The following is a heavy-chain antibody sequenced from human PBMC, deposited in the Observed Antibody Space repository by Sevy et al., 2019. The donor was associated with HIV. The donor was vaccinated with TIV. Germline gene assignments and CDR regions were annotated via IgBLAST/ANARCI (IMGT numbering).Heavy chain of an antibody. V-gene: IGHV3-33*01. CDR3: ARDSARVIVPTAGFDS. CDR2: IWYDGRTK. Sequence: QLGGPLRLSCSASGFTFRSFSMHWVRQAPGKGLEWVAAIWYDGRTKQYADSVKGRFTISRDNSKNMLNLEMNSLRAEDTALYFCARDSARVIVPTAGFDSWGQGTVVTVSS. D-gene: IGHD1-1*01. CDR1: GFTFRSFS. J-gene: IGHJ5*01.